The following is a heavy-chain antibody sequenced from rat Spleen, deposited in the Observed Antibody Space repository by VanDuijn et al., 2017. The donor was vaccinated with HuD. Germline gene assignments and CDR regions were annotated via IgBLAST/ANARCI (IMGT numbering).Heavy chain of an antibody. CDR3: ARAGYLRDWYFDF. CDR1: GFTFSDYG. CDR2: ISSDGGRH. D-gene: IGHD2-2*01. J-gene: IGHJ1*01. Sequence: EVQLVESGGGLVQPGRSLELSCIASGFTFSDYGMAWVRQGPTKGLEWVATISSDGGRHFYRDSVKGRFTISRDNAITTLYLQMDSLRSEDTATYYCARAGYLRDWYFDFWGPGTMVTVSS. V-gene: IGHV5-7*01.